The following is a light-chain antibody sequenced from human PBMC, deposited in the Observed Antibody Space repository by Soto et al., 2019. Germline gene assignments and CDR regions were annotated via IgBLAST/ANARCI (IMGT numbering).Light chain of an antibody. Sequence: EIVLTQSPGTMSLSPGERATLSCRASQSVSSSSLAWYQQKPGQAPRLLIYGASSRATGIPDRFSGSGSGTDFTRTIRRLEPEDFAVFYCQQYGSSPYTFGQGNKLEL. CDR2: GAS. J-gene: IGKJ2*01. CDR3: QQYGSSPYT. CDR1: QSVSSSS. V-gene: IGKV3-20*01.